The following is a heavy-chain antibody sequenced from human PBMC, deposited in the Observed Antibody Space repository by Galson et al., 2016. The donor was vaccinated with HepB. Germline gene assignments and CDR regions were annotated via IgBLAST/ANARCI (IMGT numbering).Heavy chain of an antibody. CDR2: INDSGST. V-gene: IGHV4-34*01. D-gene: IGHD6-19*01. CDR3: ARKGAQWLVHTPYGY. CDR1: GGSFSGYY. Sequence: ETLSLTCAAYGGSFSGYYWTWIRQPPGKGLEWIGEINDSGSTNYNPSLKSRVTISVDTSKKHFSLNLSSVTAADTAVYYCARKGAQWLVHTPYGYWGQGTLVSVSS. J-gene: IGHJ4*02.